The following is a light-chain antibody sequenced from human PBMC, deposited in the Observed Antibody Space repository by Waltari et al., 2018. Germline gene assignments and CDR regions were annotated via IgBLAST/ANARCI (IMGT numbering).Light chain of an antibody. CDR2: DVS. J-gene: IGLJ6*01. Sequence: QSALTQPASVSGSPGQSITISCTGTSSDVGAYNYVSWYQQHPGKAPKLLIYDVSKRPSGVSNRFSGSKSGNTASLTISGLQAEDEADYYCSSYTTSSTLDVFGSGTKVTVL. V-gene: IGLV2-14*03. CDR1: SSDVGAYNY. CDR3: SSYTTSSTLDV.